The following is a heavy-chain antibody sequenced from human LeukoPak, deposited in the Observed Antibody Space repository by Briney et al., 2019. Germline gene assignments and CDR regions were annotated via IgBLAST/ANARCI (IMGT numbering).Heavy chain of an antibody. J-gene: IGHJ5*02. CDR1: AGSISSSNYY. D-gene: IGHD6-13*01. V-gene: IGHV4-39*07. Sequence: KPSETLSLTCTVSAGSISSSNYYWGWIRQPPGKGLEWIGSIYYSGRTYYNPSLKSRVTISVDTSKNQFSLKLSSVTAADTAVYYCAREGAPYSSSSEGPVNWFDPWGQGTLVTVSS. CDR3: AREGAPYSSSSEGPVNWFDP. CDR2: IYYSGRT.